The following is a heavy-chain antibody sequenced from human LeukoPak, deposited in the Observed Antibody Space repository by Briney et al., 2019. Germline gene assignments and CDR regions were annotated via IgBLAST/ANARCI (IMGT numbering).Heavy chain of an antibody. V-gene: IGHV3-33*01. CDR2: IWYDGSKQ. D-gene: IGHD3-22*01. CDR3: ARDYSYSSFDY. Sequence: SGGSLRLSCTASGFTFSSFGMNWVRQAPGKGLEWVAGIWYDGSKQLYADSVKGRFTISRDDSKNTVYLQMNSLRAEDTALYYCARDYSYSSFDYRGQGTLVTVSS. CDR1: GFTFSSFG. J-gene: IGHJ4*02.